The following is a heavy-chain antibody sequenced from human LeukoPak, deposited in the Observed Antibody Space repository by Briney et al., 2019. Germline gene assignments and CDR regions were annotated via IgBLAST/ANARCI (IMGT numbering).Heavy chain of an antibody. D-gene: IGHD2-8*01. Sequence: GGSLRLSCAASRFTFSSYGMHWVRQAPGKGLEWVEYIQYDGSNEQYADSVKGRFSISRDSSKNILYLQMNSLRAEDTAVYYCAKDRCSNGVGCYYYYMDVWGKGTTVTISS. V-gene: IGHV3-30*02. CDR3: AKDRCSNGVGCYYYYMDV. J-gene: IGHJ6*03. CDR2: IQYDGSNE. CDR1: RFTFSSYG.